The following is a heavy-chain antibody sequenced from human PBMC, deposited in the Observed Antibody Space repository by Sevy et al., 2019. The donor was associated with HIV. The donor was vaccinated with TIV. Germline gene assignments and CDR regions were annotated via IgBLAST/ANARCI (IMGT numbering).Heavy chain of an antibody. CDR1: GFTFSNFG. CDR3: AKDLAGPGRRYFDY. Sequence: GGSLRLSCTASGFTFSNFGMHSVRQVPGKGLEWVTFIRYDGSDKYYAASVKGRFTISRDDSKNTLYLQMDSLSAEDTAIYYCAKDLAGPGRRYFDYWGQGTLVTVSS. CDR2: IRYDGSDK. D-gene: IGHD6-13*01. J-gene: IGHJ4*02. V-gene: IGHV3-30*02.